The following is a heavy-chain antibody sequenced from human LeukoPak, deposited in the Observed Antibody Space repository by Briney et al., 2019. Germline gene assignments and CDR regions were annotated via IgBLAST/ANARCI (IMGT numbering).Heavy chain of an antibody. J-gene: IGHJ6*02. V-gene: IGHV1-46*01. CDR3: ARIPAPFYDSSGYYYYYYGMDV. D-gene: IGHD3-22*01. CDR2: INPSDGST. Sequence: GASVKVSCKASGYTFTSYYMHWVRQAPGQGLEWMGIINPSDGSTSYAQKFQGRVTMTRDTSTSTVYMELSSLRSEDTAVYYCARIPAPFYDSSGYYYYYYGMDVWGQGTTVTVSS. CDR1: GYTFTSYY.